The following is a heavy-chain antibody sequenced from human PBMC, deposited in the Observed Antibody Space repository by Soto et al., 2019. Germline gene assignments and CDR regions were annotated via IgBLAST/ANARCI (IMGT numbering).Heavy chain of an antibody. D-gene: IGHD3-3*01. J-gene: IGHJ6*02. CDR3: ARPGSGYDVLSGQYFYYYHTIDV. CDR2: ISYDGTNK. Sequence: QVQLVDSGGGVVQPGRSLRLSCATSGFLFNTYAMHWVRQAPGKGLEWVAVISYDGTNKYYADSVKGRFTISRDNPRNTMYLQMNSLTTDDTAVYYCARPGSGYDVLSGQYFYYYHTIDVWGQGTTVTVSS. V-gene: IGHV3-30-3*01. CDR1: GFLFNTYA.